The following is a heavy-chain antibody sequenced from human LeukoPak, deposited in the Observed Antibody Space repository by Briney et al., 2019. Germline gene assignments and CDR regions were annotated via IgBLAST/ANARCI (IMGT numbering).Heavy chain of an antibody. J-gene: IGHJ4*02. CDR3: ARDKAGVDIVATIHFDY. CDR2: INPNSGGT. D-gene: IGHD5-12*01. CDR1: GYTFTGYY. Sequence: ASVKVSCKASGYTFTGYYMHWVRQAPGQGLEWMGWINPNSGGTNYAQKFQGWVTMTRDTSISTAYMELSRLRSDDTAVYYCARDKAGVDIVATIHFDYWGQGSLVTVSS. V-gene: IGHV1-2*04.